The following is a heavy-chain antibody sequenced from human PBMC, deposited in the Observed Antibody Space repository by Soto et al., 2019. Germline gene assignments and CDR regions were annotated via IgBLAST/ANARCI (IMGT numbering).Heavy chain of an antibody. CDR1: GFTFSNYA. Sequence: EVQLLESGGGLVQPGGSLRLSCAASGFTFSNYAMSWVRQAPGKGLEWVSAISGGAGSTYYTDSVKGRFTISRDNSKNXXXXXXXXXXXXXXXXYYXAXPHQTVEAWGQGTLVTVSS. D-gene: IGHD3-10*01. V-gene: IGHV3-23*01. J-gene: IGHJ5*02. CDR3: AXPHQTVEA. CDR2: ISGGAGST.